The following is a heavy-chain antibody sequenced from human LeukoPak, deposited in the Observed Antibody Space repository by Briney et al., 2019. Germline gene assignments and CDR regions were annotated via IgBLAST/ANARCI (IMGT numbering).Heavy chain of an antibody. CDR1: GFTFSNAW. CDR3: TTVVGAATLRVGY. Sequence: GGSLRLSCAASGFTFSNAWMSWVRQAPGKGLEWVGRIKSKTDGGTTDYAAPVKGRFIISRDDSKNTLYLEMKSLKTEDTAVYCCTTVVGAATLRVGYWGQGTLVTVSS. CDR2: IKSKTDGGTT. V-gene: IGHV3-15*01. J-gene: IGHJ4*02. D-gene: IGHD1-26*01.